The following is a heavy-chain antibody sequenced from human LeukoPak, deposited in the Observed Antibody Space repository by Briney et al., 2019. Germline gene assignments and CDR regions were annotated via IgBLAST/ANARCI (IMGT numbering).Heavy chain of an antibody. CDR3: ARDQEGYSYGEDYYGMDV. CDR2: ISSSSSTI. V-gene: IGHV3-48*02. D-gene: IGHD5-18*01. J-gene: IGHJ6*02. CDR1: GLTFSSYS. Sequence: GGSLRLSCAASGLTFSSYSMNWVRQAPGKGLEWVSYISSSSSTIYYADSVKGRFTISRDNAKNSLYLQMNSLRDEDTAVYYCARDQEGYSYGEDYYGMDVWGQGTTVTVSS.